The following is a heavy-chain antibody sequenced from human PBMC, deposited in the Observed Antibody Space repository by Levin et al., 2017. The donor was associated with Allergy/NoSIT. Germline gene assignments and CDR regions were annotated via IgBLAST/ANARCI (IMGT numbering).Heavy chain of an antibody. D-gene: IGHD5/OR15-5a*01. V-gene: IGHV1-3*01. CDR3: ARDRLRNLNYFDS. Sequence: ASVKVSCKASGYSFFSYAMHWVRQAPGQRLEWIGWINAVKGDTKYSQKFQGRVTITRDTSASTGYMELSSLTSEDTAVYYCARDRLRNLNYFDSWGQGTLVTVSS. J-gene: IGHJ4*02. CDR2: INAVKGDT. CDR1: GYSFFSYA.